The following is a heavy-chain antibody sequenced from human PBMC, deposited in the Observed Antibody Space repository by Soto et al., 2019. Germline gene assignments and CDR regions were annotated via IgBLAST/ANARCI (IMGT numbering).Heavy chain of an antibody. J-gene: IGHJ4*02. CDR1: GYTFTSYD. CDR2: MNPNSGNT. V-gene: IGHV1-8*02. CDR3: AIVGARPPDY. Sequence: QVQLVQSGAEVKEPGASVKVSCKASGYTFTSYDVNWVRQATGQGLEWMGWMNPNSGNTGYAQKFQGRVTLTRNTARITAYMELSSLSSEDTAVYYCAIVGARPPDYWGQGSLVTVSS. D-gene: IGHD1-26*01.